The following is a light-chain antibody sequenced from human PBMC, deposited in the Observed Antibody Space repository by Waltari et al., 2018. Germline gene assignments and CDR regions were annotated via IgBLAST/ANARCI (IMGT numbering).Light chain of an antibody. J-gene: IGLJ2*01. CDR3: CSYAGSYTHVV. V-gene: IGLV2-11*01. Sequence: QSALTQPRSVSGSPGQSVTISCTGTSSGGGGYNYVSWYQQHPGKAPKLMIYDVSKRPSGVPDRFSGSKSGNTASLTISGLQAEDEADYYCCSYAGSYTHVVFGGGTKLTVL. CDR1: SSGGGGYNY. CDR2: DVS.